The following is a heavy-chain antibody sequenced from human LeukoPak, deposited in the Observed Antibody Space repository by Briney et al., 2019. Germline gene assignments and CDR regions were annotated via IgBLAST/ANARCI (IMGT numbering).Heavy chain of an antibody. CDR3: ARGGSSWYGHYYGMDV. J-gene: IGHJ6*02. V-gene: IGHV4-30-2*01. CDR1: GGSISSGGYY. CDR2: IYHSGST. D-gene: IGHD6-13*01. Sequence: SETLSLTCTVSGGSISSGGYYWSWIRQPPGKGLEWIGYIYHSGSTYYNPSLKSRVTISVDRSKNQFSLKLSSVTAADTAVYYCARGGSSWYGHYYGMDVWGQGTTVTVSS.